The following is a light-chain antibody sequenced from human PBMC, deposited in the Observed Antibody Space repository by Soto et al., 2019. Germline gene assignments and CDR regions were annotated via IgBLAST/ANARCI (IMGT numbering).Light chain of an antibody. CDR1: SSDVGGYNY. J-gene: IGLJ3*02. CDR2: EVS. V-gene: IGLV2-14*01. Sequence: QSALTQPASVSGSPGQSITISCTGTSSDVGGYNYVSWYQEYPGKAPKLMIYEVSNRPSGVSSRFSGSKSGNTASLTISGLQAEDEADYYCSSYTSSSTLVFGGGTKVTVL. CDR3: SSYTSSSTLV.